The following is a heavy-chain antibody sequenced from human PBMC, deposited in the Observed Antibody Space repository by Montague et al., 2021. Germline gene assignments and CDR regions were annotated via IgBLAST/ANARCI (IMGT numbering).Heavy chain of an antibody. J-gene: IGHJ4*02. CDR3: MGWSGFESGDF. Sequence: SETLSLTCAVYGASFKAYYWSWIRQPPGKGLEWIGEMKSSGASNYNPSLTSRDTISVDIPKKQFSLNLRSMTAADTAMYYCMGWSGFESGDFWGQGTQVIVSS. CDR1: GASFKAYY. V-gene: IGHV4-34*01. CDR2: MKSSGAS. D-gene: IGHD3-3*01.